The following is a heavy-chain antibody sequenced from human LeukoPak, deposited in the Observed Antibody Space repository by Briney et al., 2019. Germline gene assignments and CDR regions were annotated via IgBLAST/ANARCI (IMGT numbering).Heavy chain of an antibody. J-gene: IGHJ5*02. CDR1: GGSFSGYY. D-gene: IGHD4-17*01. Sequence: SETLSLTCAVYGGSFSGYYWSWIRQPPGKGLEWIGEINHSGSTNYNPSLKSRVTISVDTSKNQFSLKLSSVTAADTAVYYCASSIDYGDLFDPWGQGTLVTVSS. CDR3: ASSIDYGDLFDP. CDR2: INHSGST. V-gene: IGHV4-34*01.